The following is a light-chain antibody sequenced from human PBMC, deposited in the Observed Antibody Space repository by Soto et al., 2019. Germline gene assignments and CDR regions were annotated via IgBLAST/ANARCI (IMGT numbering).Light chain of an antibody. CDR2: GES. CDR1: QSVSSSY. J-gene: IGKJ1*01. CDR3: QKRSNWPRT. Sequence: EIVLTQSPGTLSLSPGERATLSCRASQSVSSSYLAWYQQKPGQAPRILIYGESSRATGIPDRFSGSGSGTELTLTISSLQPEDFAIYYCQKRSNWPRTFGQGTKVDIK. V-gene: IGKV3D-20*02.